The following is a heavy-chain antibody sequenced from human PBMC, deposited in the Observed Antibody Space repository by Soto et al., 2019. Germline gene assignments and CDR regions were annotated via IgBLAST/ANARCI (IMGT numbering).Heavy chain of an antibody. CDR2: IYYSGST. Sequence: PSETLSLTCTVSGGSISSGGYYWSWIRQHPGKGLEWIGYIYYSGSTYYNPSLESRVTISIDTSKNEFSLTLTSVTAADTAVYYCARLTTIITGAFDDWGLGTVVTVSS. V-gene: IGHV4-31*03. CDR1: GGSISSGGYY. J-gene: IGHJ4*02. D-gene: IGHD1-20*01. CDR3: ARLTTIITGAFDD.